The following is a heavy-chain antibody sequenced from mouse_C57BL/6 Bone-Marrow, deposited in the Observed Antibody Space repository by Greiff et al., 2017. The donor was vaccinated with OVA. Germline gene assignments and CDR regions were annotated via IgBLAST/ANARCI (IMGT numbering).Heavy chain of an antibody. CDR3: TTYSNYGGY. CDR2: IDPENGDT. Sequence: VQLQQSGAELVRPGASVKLSCTASGFNIKDDYMNWVKQRPEQGLEWIGWIDPENGDTEYASKFQGKATITADTSSNTAYLQLSSLTSEDTAVYYCTTYSNYGGYWGQGTTLTVSS. D-gene: IGHD2-5*01. J-gene: IGHJ2*01. V-gene: IGHV14-4*01. CDR1: GFNIKDDY.